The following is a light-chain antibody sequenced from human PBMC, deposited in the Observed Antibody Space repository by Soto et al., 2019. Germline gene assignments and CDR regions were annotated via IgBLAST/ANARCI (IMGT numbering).Light chain of an antibody. CDR2: DVS. V-gene: IGLV2-14*03. CDR3: SSYSSSNTLV. CDR1: SSDVGGYNY. J-gene: IGLJ1*01. Sequence: QSALTQPASVSGSPGQSITISCTGTSSDVGGYNYVSWYQQYPGKAPKLMISDVSSRPSGVSNRFSGSKSDNTASLTISGLQPEDEADYYCSSYSSSNTLVFGTGTKLTVL.